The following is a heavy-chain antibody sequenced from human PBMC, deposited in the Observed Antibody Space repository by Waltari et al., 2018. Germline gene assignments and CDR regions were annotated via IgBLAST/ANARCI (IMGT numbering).Heavy chain of an antibody. CDR2: IGHYNNNK. D-gene: IGHD6-13*01. CDR3: ARDPDSSFGYQTAFDI. CDR1: GYSFTSFG. V-gene: IGHV1-18*01. Sequence: QGQLVQSGDEVKKPGASVKVSCKASGYSFTSFGISWVRQAPGQGLEWMGWIGHYNNNKRYSQKFQDRVTVTMDIATSTVYLELRSLRSDDTAVYYCARDPDSSFGYQTAFDIWGQGTMVTVSS. J-gene: IGHJ3*02.